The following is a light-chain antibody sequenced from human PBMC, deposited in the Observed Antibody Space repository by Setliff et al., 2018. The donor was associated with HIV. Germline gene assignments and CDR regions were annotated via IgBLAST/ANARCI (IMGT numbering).Light chain of an antibody. CDR2: EVT. J-gene: IGLJ1*01. CDR1: SSDVGGYNY. Sequence: QSALTQPPSASGSPGQSVTISCTGTSSDVGGYNYVSWYQQHPGKAPKLMIYEVTKRPSGVPDRFSGSKSGNTASLTVSGLQAEDEADYYCNSKTGDSIYVFGSGTRSP. V-gene: IGLV2-8*01. CDR3: NSKTGDSIYV.